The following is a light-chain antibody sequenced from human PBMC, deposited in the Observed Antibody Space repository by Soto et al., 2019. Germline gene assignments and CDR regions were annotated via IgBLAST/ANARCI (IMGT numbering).Light chain of an antibody. CDR2: DAS. CDR3: QQYKGYSWT. CDR1: QSVRTY. J-gene: IGKJ1*01. V-gene: IGKV3D-15*01. Sequence: EIVMTQSPATLSVSPGERATLSCRASQSVRTYLAWYQVKPGQAPRLLIYDASSRASGVPARFSGSGSGTDFTLTISTLQPDDFATYYCQQYKGYSWTFGQGTKVDIK.